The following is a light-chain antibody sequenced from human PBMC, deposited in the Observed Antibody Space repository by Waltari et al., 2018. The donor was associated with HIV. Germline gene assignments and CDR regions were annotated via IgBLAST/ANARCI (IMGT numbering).Light chain of an antibody. Sequence: EIVLTQSPGTLSLSPGDRATLSCRASQSVGSTYLAWYQQKSGQAPRLLIDGASSRATGIPDRFSGSGSGTDFTLTISRLEPEDFAVYYCQQYGSSPQTFGQGTKVDIK. CDR2: GAS. J-gene: IGKJ1*01. CDR1: QSVGSTY. V-gene: IGKV3-20*01. CDR3: QQYGSSPQT.